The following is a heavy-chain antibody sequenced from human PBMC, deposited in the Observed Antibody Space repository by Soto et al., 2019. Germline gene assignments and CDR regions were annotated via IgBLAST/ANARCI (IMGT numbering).Heavy chain of an antibody. Sequence: PSETLSLTCAVYGGSFSGYYWSWIRQPPGKGLEWIGEINHSGSTNYNPSLKSRVTISVDTSKNQFSLKLSSVTAADTAVYYCARVPMAARLIDYWGQGTLVTVSS. J-gene: IGHJ4*02. CDR1: GGSFSGYY. CDR2: INHSGST. D-gene: IGHD6-6*01. V-gene: IGHV4-34*01. CDR3: ARVPMAARLIDY.